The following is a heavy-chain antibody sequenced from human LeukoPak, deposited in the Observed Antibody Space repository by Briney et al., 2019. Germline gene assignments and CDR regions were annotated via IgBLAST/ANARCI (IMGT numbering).Heavy chain of an antibody. V-gene: IGHV4-34*01. J-gene: IGHJ4*02. CDR3: AVRYYDFWSGYYSYYFDY. D-gene: IGHD3-3*01. Sequence: PSETLSLTCAVYGGSFSGYYWSWIRQPPGKGLEWIGEINHSGSTNYNPSLKSRVTISVDTSKNQFSLKLSSVTAADTAVYYCAVRYYDFWSGYYSYYFDYWGQGILVTVSS. CDR2: INHSGST. CDR1: GGSFSGYY.